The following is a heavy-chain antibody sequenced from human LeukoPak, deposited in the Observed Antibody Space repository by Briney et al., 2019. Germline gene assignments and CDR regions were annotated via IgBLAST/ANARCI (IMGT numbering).Heavy chain of an antibody. Sequence: SETLSLTCTVSGGSISSYYWSWIRQPPGKGLEWIGYIYYGGSTNYNPSLKSRVTISVDTSKNQFSLKLSSVTAADTAVYYCARSAYYYDNSGYYPHFDYWGQGTLVTVSS. V-gene: IGHV4-59*01. CDR3: ARSAYYYDNSGYYPHFDY. CDR1: GGSISSYY. J-gene: IGHJ4*02. CDR2: IYYGGST. D-gene: IGHD3-22*01.